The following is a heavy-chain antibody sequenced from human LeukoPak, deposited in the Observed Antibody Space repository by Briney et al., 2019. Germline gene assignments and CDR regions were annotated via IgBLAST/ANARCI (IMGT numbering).Heavy chain of an antibody. J-gene: IGHJ4*02. CDR2: INAVNGDT. D-gene: IGHD3-3*01. CDR1: GYIFTTYT. V-gene: IGHV1-3*01. Sequence: GASVKVSCKASGYIFTTYTIHWVRQAPGQRLEWMGWINAVNGDTRYSQRFQGRITMTRDTSISTAYMELSRLRSDDTAVYYCARVPDFWSGYLDYWGQGTLVTVSS. CDR3: ARVPDFWSGYLDY.